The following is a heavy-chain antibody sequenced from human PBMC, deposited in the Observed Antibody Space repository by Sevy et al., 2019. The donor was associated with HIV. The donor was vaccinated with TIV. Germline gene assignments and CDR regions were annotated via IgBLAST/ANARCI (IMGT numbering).Heavy chain of an antibody. V-gene: IGHV3-23*01. CDR3: AKERWGSSGLTGFFQH. Sequence: GGSLRLSCAASGFTFSNYAMSWVRRAPGEGLEWVSIRSGSGATTYYADSVKGRFTISRDNSKNTLFLQMNSLRAEDTAVYYCAKERWGSSGLTGFFQHWGQGTLVTVSS. D-gene: IGHD6-19*01. CDR2: RSGSGATT. J-gene: IGHJ1*01. CDR1: GFTFSNYA.